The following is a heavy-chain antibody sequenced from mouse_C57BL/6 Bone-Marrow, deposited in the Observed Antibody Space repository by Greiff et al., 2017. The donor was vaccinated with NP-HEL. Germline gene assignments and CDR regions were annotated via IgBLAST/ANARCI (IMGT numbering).Heavy chain of an antibody. J-gene: IGHJ2*01. CDR1: GYTFTDYY. V-gene: IGHV1-26*01. CDR3: ARSPFYYYGSSRHFDY. CDR2: INPNNGGT. D-gene: IGHD1-1*01. Sequence: VQLKQSGPELVKPGASVKISCKASGYTFTDYYMNWVKQSHGKSLEWIGDINPNNGGTSYNQKFKGKATLTVDKSSSTAYMELRSLTSEDSAVYYCARSPFYYYGSSRHFDYWGHGTTLTVSS.